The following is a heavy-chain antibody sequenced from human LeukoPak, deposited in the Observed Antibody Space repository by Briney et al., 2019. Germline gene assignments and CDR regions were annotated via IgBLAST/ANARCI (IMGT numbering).Heavy chain of an antibody. V-gene: IGHV3-23*01. CDR1: GFTFSTDG. D-gene: IGHD3-22*01. Sequence: PGGSLRLSCAASGFTFSTDGMSWVRQAPGKGLEWVSAISASGRTTYYADSVNGRFTISRDNSENTVYLQMNSLRAEDTAVYYCARDLGQYYDTSDNWFDPWGQGTLVTVSS. CDR2: ISASGRTT. CDR3: ARDLGQYYDTSDNWFDP. J-gene: IGHJ5*02.